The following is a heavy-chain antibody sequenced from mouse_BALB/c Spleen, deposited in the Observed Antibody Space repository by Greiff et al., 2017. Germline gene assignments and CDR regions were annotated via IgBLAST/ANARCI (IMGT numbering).Heavy chain of an antibody. J-gene: IGHJ4*01. Sequence: QVQLKESGPGLVKPSQSLFLACSITGFPITSGYYWIWIRQSPGKPLEWMGYITHSGETFYNPSLQSPISITRETSKNQFFLQLNSVTTEDTAMYYCAGVSGTTAYAMDYWGQGTSVTVSS. CDR1: GFPITSGYY. D-gene: IGHD1-2*01. V-gene: IGHV12-3*02. CDR3: AGVSGTTAYAMDY. CDR2: ITHSGET.